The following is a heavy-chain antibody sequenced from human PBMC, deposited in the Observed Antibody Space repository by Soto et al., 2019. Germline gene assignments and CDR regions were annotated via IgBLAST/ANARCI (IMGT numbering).Heavy chain of an antibody. J-gene: IGHJ4*02. CDR2: IIPIFGTA. CDR1: GGTFSSYA. V-gene: IGHV1-69*13. D-gene: IGHD3-22*01. Sequence: SVKVSCKASGGTFSSYAISWVRQAPGQGLEWMGGIIPIFGTANYAQKFQGRVTITADESTSTAYMELSSLRSEDTAVYYCARSTQGYYYDSSGYYFAYWGQGTLVTVS. CDR3: ARSTQGYYYDSSGYYFAY.